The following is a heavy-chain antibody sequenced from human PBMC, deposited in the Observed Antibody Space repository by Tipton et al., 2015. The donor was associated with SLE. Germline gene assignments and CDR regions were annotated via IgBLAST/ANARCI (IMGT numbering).Heavy chain of an antibody. D-gene: IGHD3-10*01. V-gene: IGHV3-23*01. CDR3: ARRNSESGAFDM. CDR2: ISGSDGST. J-gene: IGHJ3*02. Sequence: GSLRLSCAASRFTFSTYGMSWVRQSTGKGLEWVSSISGSDGSTYYADSVKGRFTISRDNSKNTLYLQMNSLRAEDTAVYYCARRNSESGAFDMWGQGTLVTVSS. CDR1: RFTFSTYG.